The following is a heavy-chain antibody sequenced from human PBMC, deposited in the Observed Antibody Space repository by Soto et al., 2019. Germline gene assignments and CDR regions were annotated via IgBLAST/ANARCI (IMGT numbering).Heavy chain of an antibody. CDR1: GYTFTGYY. V-gene: IGHV1-2*02. CDR2: INPNSGGT. CDR3: AREPRGYSGYDDFYFDY. D-gene: IGHD5-12*01. J-gene: IGHJ4*02. Sequence: ASVKVSCKASGYTFTGYYMHWVRQAPGQGLEWMGWINPNSGGTNYAQKFQGRVTMTRDTSISTAYMELSRLRSDDTSVYYCAREPRGYSGYDDFYFDYWGQGTLFTVSS.